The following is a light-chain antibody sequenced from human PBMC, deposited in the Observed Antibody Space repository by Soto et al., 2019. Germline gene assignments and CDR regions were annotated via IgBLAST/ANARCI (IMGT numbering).Light chain of an antibody. CDR3: QQYGSSPPIT. V-gene: IGKV3-20*01. CDR2: GAS. J-gene: IGKJ5*01. Sequence: EMVMTQSPATLSVXXXXXXXXXXXXSQSVSSNLAWYQQKPGQAPRLLIYGASSRATGIPDRFSGSGSGTDFTLTISRLEPEDFAVYYCQQYGSSPPITFGQGTRLEIK. CDR1: QSVSSN.